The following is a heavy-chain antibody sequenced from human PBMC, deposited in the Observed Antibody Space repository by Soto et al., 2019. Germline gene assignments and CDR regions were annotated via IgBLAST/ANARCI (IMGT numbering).Heavy chain of an antibody. V-gene: IGHV3-53*01. J-gene: IGHJ6*02. CDR3: ARDLYSSSWSRPYYYYGMDV. CDR2: IYSGGST. Sequence: PGGSLRLSCAASGFTVSSNYMSWFRQAPGKGLEWVSVIYSGGSTYYADSVKGRFTISRDNSKNTLYLQMNSLRAEDTAVYYCARDLYSSSWSRPYYYYGMDVWGHGTTVTVSS. CDR1: GFTVSSNY. D-gene: IGHD6-13*01.